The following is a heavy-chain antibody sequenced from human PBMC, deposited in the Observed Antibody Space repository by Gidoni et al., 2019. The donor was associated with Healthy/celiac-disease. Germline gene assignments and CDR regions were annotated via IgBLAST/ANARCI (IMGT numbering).Heavy chain of an antibody. Sequence: EVQLVESGGGLVQPGGSLSLSCAASGFTFSSYWMSWVRQAPGKGLEWVANIKQDGSEKYYVDSVKGRCTISRDNAKNSLYLQMNSLRAEDTAVYYCARASVPYDPADVWGQGTTVTVSS. CDR3: ARASVPYDPADV. D-gene: IGHD5-12*01. J-gene: IGHJ6*02. CDR1: GFTFSSYW. CDR2: IKQDGSEK. V-gene: IGHV3-7*01.